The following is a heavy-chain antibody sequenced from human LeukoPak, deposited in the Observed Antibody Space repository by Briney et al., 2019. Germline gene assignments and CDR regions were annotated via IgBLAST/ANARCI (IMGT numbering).Heavy chain of an antibody. J-gene: IGHJ4*02. D-gene: IGHD2-15*01. CDR3: ARDGGYYCSGGSCPIDY. V-gene: IGHV1-2*02. CDR2: INPNSGGT. Sequence: ASVKVSCKAPGYTFTGYYMHWVRQAPGQGLEWMGWINPNSGGTNYAQKFQGRVTMTRDTSISTAYMELSRLRSDDTAVYYCARDGGYYCSGGSCPIDYWGQGTLVTVSS. CDR1: GYTFTGYY.